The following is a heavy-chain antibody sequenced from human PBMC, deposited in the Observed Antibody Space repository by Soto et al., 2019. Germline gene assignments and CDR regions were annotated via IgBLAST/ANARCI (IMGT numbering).Heavy chain of an antibody. V-gene: IGHV3-64*01. J-gene: IGHJ5*02. CDR3: ARDRLPSGALAAGSGFDP. CDR1: GFTFSSYA. D-gene: IGHD6-13*01. Sequence: EVQLVESGGGLVQPGGSLRLSCAASGFTFSSYAMHWVRQAPGKGLEYVSAISSNGGSTYYANSVKGRFTISRDNSKNTLYLQMGSLRAEDMAVYYCARDRLPSGALAAGSGFDPWGQGTLVTVSS. CDR2: ISSNGGST.